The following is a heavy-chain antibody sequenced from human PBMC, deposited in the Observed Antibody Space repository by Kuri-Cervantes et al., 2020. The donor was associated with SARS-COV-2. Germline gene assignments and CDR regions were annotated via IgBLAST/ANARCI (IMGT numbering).Heavy chain of an antibody. CDR3: ATVDYDGDGYSGHLDS. V-gene: IGHV1-24*01. CDR2: FDPEYGEI. D-gene: IGHD2-21*01. Sequence: ASVKVSCKASGYTVTEYYMHWVRQAPGKGLEWMGGFDPEYGEIIYAQKFQGRVTMTEDKSTDTEYMELSSLRSDDTAVYYCATVDYDGDGYSGHLDSWGHGTLVTVSS. J-gene: IGHJ5*01. CDR1: GYTVTEYY.